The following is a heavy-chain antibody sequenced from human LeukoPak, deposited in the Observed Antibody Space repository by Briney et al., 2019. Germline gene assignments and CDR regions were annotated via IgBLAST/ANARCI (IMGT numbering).Heavy chain of an antibody. CDR3: ARCHWQQPGFDI. D-gene: IGHD6-13*01. J-gene: IGHJ3*02. CDR1: GFTFSSYS. Sequence: GGSLRLSCAASGFTFSSYSMNWVHQAPGKGLEWVSSISSSSSYIYYADSVKGRFTISRDNAKNSLYLQMNSLRAEDTAVYYCARCHWQQPGFDISGQGTMVSVSS. CDR2: ISSSSSYI. V-gene: IGHV3-21*01.